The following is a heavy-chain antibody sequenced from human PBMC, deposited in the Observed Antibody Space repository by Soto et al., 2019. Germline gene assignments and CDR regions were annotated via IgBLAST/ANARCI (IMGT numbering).Heavy chain of an antibody. CDR2: ISSSSSYI. Sequence: GGSLRLSCAASGFTFSSYSMNWVRQAPGKGLEWVSSISSSSSYIYYADSVKGRFTISRDNAKNSLYLQMNSLRAEDTAVYYCAREDIAGNWFDPWGQGTLVTVSS. D-gene: IGHD5-12*01. V-gene: IGHV3-21*01. CDR3: AREDIAGNWFDP. J-gene: IGHJ5*02. CDR1: GFTFSSYS.